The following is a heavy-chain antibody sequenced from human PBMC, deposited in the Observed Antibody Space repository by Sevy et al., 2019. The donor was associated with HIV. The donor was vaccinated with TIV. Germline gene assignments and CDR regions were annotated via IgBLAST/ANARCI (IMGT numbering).Heavy chain of an antibody. Sequence: GGSLRLSYAASGFTFSSYGMHWVRQAPGKGLEWVAVIWYDGSNKYYANSVKGRFTISRDNSKNRLYLQMNSLRAEDTAVYYCARDQGQWLVRRGGAFDIWGQGTVVTVSS. CDR1: GFTFSSYG. D-gene: IGHD6-19*01. J-gene: IGHJ3*02. CDR3: ARDQGQWLVRRGGAFDI. CDR2: IWYDGSNK. V-gene: IGHV3-33*01.